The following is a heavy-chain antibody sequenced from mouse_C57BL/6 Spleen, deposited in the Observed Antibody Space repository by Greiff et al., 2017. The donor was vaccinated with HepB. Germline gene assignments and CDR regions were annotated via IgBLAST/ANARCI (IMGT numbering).Heavy chain of an antibody. CDR3: TLTGTNY. CDR1: GFNIKDDY. V-gene: IGHV14-4*01. J-gene: IGHJ2*01. Sequence: EVQLQQSGAELVRPGASVKLSCTASGFNIKDDYMHWVKQRPEQGLEWIGWIDPENGDTEYASKFQGKATITADTSSNTAYLHLSSLTSEDTAVYYCTLTGTNYWGQGTTLTVSS. D-gene: IGHD4-1*01. CDR2: IDPENGDT.